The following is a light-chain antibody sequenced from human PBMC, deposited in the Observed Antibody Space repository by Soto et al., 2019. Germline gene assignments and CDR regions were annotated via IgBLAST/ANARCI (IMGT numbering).Light chain of an antibody. J-gene: IGKJ1*01. V-gene: IGKV3-20*01. CDR1: QSVSSSY. Sequence: EIMLTQSPGTLSLSPGERATLSCRASQSVSSSYLARYQQKPGQAPRLLIYGASSRATGIPDRFSGSGSGTDFTLTISRLEPEDFAVYYCQQYSSSSWTFGQGTKVDIK. CDR2: GAS. CDR3: QQYSSSSWT.